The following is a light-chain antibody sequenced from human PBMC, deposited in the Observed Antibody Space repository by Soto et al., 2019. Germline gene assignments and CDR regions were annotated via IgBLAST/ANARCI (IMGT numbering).Light chain of an antibody. Sequence: DIQMTQSPSSLSASVGDRVSITCRASQSISNSLNWYQHKPGKAPKLLIYAASSLQSGVPSRFSGSGSETDFTLTINSLQPEDFATYYCQQSYNTPWTFGQGTKVDI. CDR2: AAS. J-gene: IGKJ1*01. CDR3: QQSYNTPWT. CDR1: QSISNS. V-gene: IGKV1-39*01.